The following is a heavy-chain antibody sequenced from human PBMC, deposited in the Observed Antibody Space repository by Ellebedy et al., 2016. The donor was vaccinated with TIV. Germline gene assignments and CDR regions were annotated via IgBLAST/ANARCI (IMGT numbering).Heavy chain of an antibody. J-gene: IGHJ6*02. CDR3: ARGNYYGSGTYPTAMDV. D-gene: IGHD3-10*01. CDR2: INPGGGST. Sequence: AVSVKVSCKASGYTFTIYYVHWVRQAPGQGLEWVGIINPGGGSTRYAQNFQGRVSVTRDASTSTVYMELSSLRSDDTAVYFCARGNYYGSGTYPTAMDVWGQGTTVTVSS. CDR1: GYTFTIYY. V-gene: IGHV1-46*01.